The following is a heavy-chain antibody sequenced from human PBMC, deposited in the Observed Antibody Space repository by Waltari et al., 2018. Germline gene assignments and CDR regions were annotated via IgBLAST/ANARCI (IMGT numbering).Heavy chain of an antibody. CDR1: GFTFSSYA. Sequence: VQLVESGGGLVQPGGSLRLSCAASGFTFSSYAMSWVRQAPGKGLEWIGSIYYSGSTYYNPSLKSRVTISVDTSKNQFSLKLSSVTAADTAVYYCARHRSYYGSGVDPWGQGTLVTVSS. J-gene: IGHJ5*02. CDR2: IYYSGST. D-gene: IGHD3-10*01. V-gene: IGHV4-39*01. CDR3: ARHRSYYGSGVDP.